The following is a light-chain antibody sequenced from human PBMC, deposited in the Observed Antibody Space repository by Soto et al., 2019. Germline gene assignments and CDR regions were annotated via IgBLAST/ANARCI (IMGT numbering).Light chain of an antibody. CDR1: SSDVGGYKY. CDR2: DIR. Sequence: QSALTQPASVSGSPGQSITISCTGTSSDVGGYKYVSWYQQHPGKAPKLMIYDIRNRPSGVSNRFSGSKSGNTASLPISGLQAEDEDDYYCSSYTSSSTRVFGTGTKVTVL. V-gene: IGLV2-14*03. CDR3: SSYTSSSTRV. J-gene: IGLJ1*01.